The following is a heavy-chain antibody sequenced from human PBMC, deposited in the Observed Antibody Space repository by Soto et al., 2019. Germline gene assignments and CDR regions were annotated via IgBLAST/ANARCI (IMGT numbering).Heavy chain of an antibody. J-gene: IGHJ4*02. D-gene: IGHD1-7*01. CDR2: IYRTGST. CDR1: GGSFTSNNW. V-gene: IGHV4-4*02. CDR3: ATRDPGTSVDY. Sequence: PSETLSLTCAVSGGSFTSNNWWTCVRQPPGQGVEWIGEIYRTGSTNYNPSLKSRVTISLDKSENQFSLKVTSLTAADTAVYYCATRDPGTSVDYWGQGTLVTV.